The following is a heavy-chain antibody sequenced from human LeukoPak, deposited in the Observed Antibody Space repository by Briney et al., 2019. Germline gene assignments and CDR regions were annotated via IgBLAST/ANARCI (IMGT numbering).Heavy chain of an antibody. D-gene: IGHD1-26*01. CDR3: ARRGTVSGSYDHHFDY. CDR2: IIPIFGTA. Sequence: ASVKVSCKASGGTFSSYAISWVRQAPGQGLEWMGGIIPIFGTANYAQKFQGRVTITTDESTSTAYMELSSLRSEDTAVYYCARRGTVSGSYDHHFDYRGQGTLVTVSS. V-gene: IGHV1-69*05. CDR1: GGTFSSYA. J-gene: IGHJ4*02.